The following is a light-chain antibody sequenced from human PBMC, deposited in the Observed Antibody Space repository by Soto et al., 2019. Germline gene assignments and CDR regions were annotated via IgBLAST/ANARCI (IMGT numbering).Light chain of an antibody. CDR3: SSYTSSRTLL. CDR2: DVS. V-gene: IGLV2-14*01. Sequence: QSALTQPASVSGSPGQSITISCTGTSSDVGGYNYVSWYQQHPGKAPKLMIYDVSNRPSGVSDRFSGSKSGNTASLTISGLQAEDEADYYCSSYTSSRTLLFGGRTKVTVL. CDR1: SSDVGGYNY. J-gene: IGLJ2*01.